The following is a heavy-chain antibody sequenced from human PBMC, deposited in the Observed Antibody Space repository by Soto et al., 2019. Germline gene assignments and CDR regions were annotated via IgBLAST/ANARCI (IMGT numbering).Heavy chain of an antibody. CDR1: GGSISDYY. V-gene: IGHV4-59*08. CDR3: ARPSREWFGTLLPHGWFDP. CDR2: ILYTGYT. D-gene: IGHD3-10*01. J-gene: IGHJ5*02. Sequence: SETLSLTCTVSGGSISDYYWSWIRQPPGKGLEWIGYILYTGYTNYNPSLKSRITISIDTSRNQFSLRLSSVTAADTAVYYCARPSREWFGTLLPHGWFDPWRQGTLVTVSS.